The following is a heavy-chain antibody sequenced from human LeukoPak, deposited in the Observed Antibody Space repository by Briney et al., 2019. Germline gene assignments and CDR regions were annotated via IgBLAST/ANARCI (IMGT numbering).Heavy chain of an antibody. J-gene: IGHJ4*02. CDR1: GFTFDDYA. CDR3: EKECSFGDYPSGDFDY. V-gene: IGHV3-9*01. D-gene: IGHD4-17*01. CDR2: INWNSGTI. Sequence: GGSLRLSCAAAGFTFDDYAMHWVRQGPGKGLEWGSRINWNSGTIGYADSVKGRFTISRDNAKSSLSLQMNSLRAEDTALYYCEKECSFGDYPSGDFDYWGKGTLVTVSS.